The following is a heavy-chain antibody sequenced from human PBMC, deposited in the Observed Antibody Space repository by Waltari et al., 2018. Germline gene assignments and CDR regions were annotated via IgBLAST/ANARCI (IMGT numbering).Heavy chain of an antibody. V-gene: IGHV4-34*01. Sequence: QVHLQQWGAGLLKPSETLSLTCAVYGGSFSNFYWSWIRQPPGKGLEWIGEVNHSGRTNYSPSLKSRVTISLDSPKKQFSLNLTSVTAADTAVYYCARFSSSSSSDYWGQGTLVTVSS. CDR2: VNHSGRT. CDR1: GGSFSNFY. D-gene: IGHD6-6*01. CDR3: ARFSSSSSSDY. J-gene: IGHJ4*02.